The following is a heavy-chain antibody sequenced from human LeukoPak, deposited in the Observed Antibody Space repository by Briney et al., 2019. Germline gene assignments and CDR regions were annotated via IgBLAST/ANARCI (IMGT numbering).Heavy chain of an antibody. J-gene: IGHJ4*02. CDR2: IKVSGGRT. Sequence: ASVKVSCKASGYTFSGFYFHWVRQAPGQGLEWMGIIKVSGGRTEYAQKFQGRVTVTRDMSTSTVYMELNNLRSEDTAVYYCAREPPESYYFDNWGQGTLVTVSS. V-gene: IGHV1-46*01. CDR1: GYTFSGFY. CDR3: AREPPESYYFDN.